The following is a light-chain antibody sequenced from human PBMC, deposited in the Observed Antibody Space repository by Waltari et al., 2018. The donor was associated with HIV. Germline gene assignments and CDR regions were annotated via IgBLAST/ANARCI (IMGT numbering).Light chain of an antibody. Sequence: ENVLTQSPGTLSLSPGESATLSGRASRNLDYKDLAWHQHKPGQAPRLLIYGASHRADGIPDKFRGSGSGTDFTLTITRLDPEDFALYFCQQYETSPYTFGQGTRLEIK. CDR1: RNLDYKD. CDR2: GAS. J-gene: IGKJ2*01. V-gene: IGKV3-20*01. CDR3: QQYETSPYT.